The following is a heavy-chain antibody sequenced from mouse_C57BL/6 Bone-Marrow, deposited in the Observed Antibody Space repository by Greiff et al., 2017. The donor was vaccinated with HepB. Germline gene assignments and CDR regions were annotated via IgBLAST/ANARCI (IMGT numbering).Heavy chain of an antibody. CDR2: IDPETGGT. CDR1: GYTFTDYE. Sequence: VQVVESGAELVRPGASVTLSCKASGYTFTDYEMHWVKQTPVHGLEWIGAIDPETGGTAYNQKFKGKAILTADKSSSTAYMELRSLTSEDSAVYYCTRAPGATFDYWGQGTTLTVSS. D-gene: IGHD1-1*01. V-gene: IGHV1-15*01. CDR3: TRAPGATFDY. J-gene: IGHJ2*01.